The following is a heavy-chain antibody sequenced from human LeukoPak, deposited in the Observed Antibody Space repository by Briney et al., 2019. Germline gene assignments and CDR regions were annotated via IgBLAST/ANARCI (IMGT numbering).Heavy chain of an antibody. CDR3: ARRRPNRGGFDY. V-gene: IGHV4-4*07. Sequence: PSETLSLTCTVSGGSMSNSYLTWVRQPAGKGLEWIGRMYVSGTTNYNPSLRSRVTMSIDSSNNQFSLKLSSVTAADTAVYWCARRRPNRGGFDYWGQGTLVTVSS. CDR1: GGSMSNSY. CDR2: MYVSGTT. D-gene: IGHD3-10*01. J-gene: IGHJ4*02.